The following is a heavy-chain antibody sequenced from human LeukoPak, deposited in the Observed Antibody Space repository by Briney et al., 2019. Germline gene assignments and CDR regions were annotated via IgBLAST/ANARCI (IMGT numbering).Heavy chain of an antibody. CDR2: IYHSGST. CDR3: ARQESYRHFDY. CDR1: GYSISSGYY. D-gene: IGHD3-16*02. J-gene: IGHJ4*02. V-gene: IGHV4-38-2*01. Sequence: SETLSLTCAVSGYSISSGYYWGWIRQPSGKGLEWIGSIYHSGSTYYNPSLKSRVTISVDTSKNQFSLKLSSVTAADTAVYYCARQESYRHFDYWGQGTLVTVSS.